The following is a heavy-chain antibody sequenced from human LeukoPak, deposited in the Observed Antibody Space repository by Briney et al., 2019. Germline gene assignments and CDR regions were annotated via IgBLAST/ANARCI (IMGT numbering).Heavy chain of an antibody. CDR2: ISSSSSYI. Sequence: PGGSLRLSCAASGFTFSSYSMIWVRQAPGKGLEWVSSISSSSSYIYYADSVKGRFTISRDNAKNSLYLQMNSLRAEDTAVYYCARDLIREMATPFDAFDIWGQGTMVTVSS. CDR1: GFTFSSYS. D-gene: IGHD5-24*01. CDR3: ARDLIREMATPFDAFDI. V-gene: IGHV3-21*01. J-gene: IGHJ3*02.